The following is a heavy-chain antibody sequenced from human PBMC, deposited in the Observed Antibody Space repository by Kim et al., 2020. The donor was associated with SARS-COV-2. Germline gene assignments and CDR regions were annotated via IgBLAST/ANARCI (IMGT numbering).Heavy chain of an antibody. Sequence: GGSLRLSCAASGFTFSSYAMHWVRQAPGKGLEWVAVISYDGSNKYYVDSVKGRFTISRDNSKNTLYLQMNSLRAEDTAVYYCARDGGHRELDWAFDIWGQGTMVTVSS. J-gene: IGHJ3*02. V-gene: IGHV3-30*04. CDR2: ISYDGSNK. CDR3: ARDGGHRELDWAFDI. CDR1: GFTFSSYA. D-gene: IGHD1-26*01.